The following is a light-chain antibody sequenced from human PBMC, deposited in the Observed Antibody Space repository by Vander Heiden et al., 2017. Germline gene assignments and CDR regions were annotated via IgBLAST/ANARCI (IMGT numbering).Light chain of an antibody. CDR1: QSISTY. CDR3: QQYFSTPFT. CDR2: STS. V-gene: IGKV1-39*01. J-gene: IGKJ4*01. Sequence: DFQMPQSPSPLSVSVGDRATITSRASQSISTYLDWYQQRPGKAPNLLIYSTSRLESGVPDRFSGRGSGTDFALTISSLQPEDFASYYCQQYFSTPFTFGGGTKVEIK.